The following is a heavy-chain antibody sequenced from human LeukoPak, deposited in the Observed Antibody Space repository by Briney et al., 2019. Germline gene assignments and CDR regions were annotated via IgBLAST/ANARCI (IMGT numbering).Heavy chain of an antibody. CDR2: INPNSGGT. CDR1: GYTFTGYY. V-gene: IGHV1-2*02. D-gene: IGHD1-26*01. Sequence: ASVKVSCKASGYTFTGYYMHWVRQAPGQGLEWMGWINPNSGGTSYAQKFQGRVTMTRDTSISTAYMELSRLKSDDTAVYYCARDQAGARDNWFDPWGQGTLVTVSS. CDR3: ARDQAGARDNWFDP. J-gene: IGHJ5*02.